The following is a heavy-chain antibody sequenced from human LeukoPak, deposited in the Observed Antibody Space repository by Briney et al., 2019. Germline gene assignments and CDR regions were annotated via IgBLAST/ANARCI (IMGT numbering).Heavy chain of an antibody. V-gene: IGHV1-18*01. CDR3: ARDLRPYGSGSYYIPVDY. D-gene: IGHD3-10*01. J-gene: IGHJ4*02. Sequence: ASVKVSCKASGYTFTSYGISWVRQAPGQGLEWMGWISAYNGNTNYAQKLQGRVTMTTDTSTSTAYMELRSLRSDDTAVYYCARDLRPYGSGSYYIPVDYWGQGTLVTVSS. CDR2: ISAYNGNT. CDR1: GYTFTSYG.